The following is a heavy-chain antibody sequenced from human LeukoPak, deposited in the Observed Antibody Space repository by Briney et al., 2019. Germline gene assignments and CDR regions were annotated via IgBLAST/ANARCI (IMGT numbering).Heavy chain of an antibody. CDR2: IYTSGST. D-gene: IGHD6-6*01. CDR1: GGSISSYY. J-gene: IGHJ6*03. Sequence: SETLSLTCTVSGGSISSYYWSWIRQPAGKGLEWIGRIYTSGSTNYNPSLKSRVTMSVDTSKNQFSLKLSSVTAADTAVYYCAREGTSIAAEGPMDVWGKGTTVTVSS. CDR3: AREGTSIAAEGPMDV. V-gene: IGHV4-4*07.